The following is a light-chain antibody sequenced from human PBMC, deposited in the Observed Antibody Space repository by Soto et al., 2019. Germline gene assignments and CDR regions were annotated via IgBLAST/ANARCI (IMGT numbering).Light chain of an antibody. Sequence: DIQMTQSPSSLSASVGDRVTITCRASQSISSYLNWYQQKPGKAPNLLIYAASSLQSGVPSRFSGSGSGTDFTLTISSLQPEDFATYYCQQSYSSSWTFGQGPTVELK. CDR1: QSISSY. V-gene: IGKV1-39*01. CDR3: QQSYSSSWT. J-gene: IGKJ1*01. CDR2: AAS.